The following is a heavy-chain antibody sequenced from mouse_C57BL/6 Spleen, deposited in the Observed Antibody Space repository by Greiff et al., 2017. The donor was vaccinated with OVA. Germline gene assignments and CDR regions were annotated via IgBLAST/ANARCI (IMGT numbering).Heavy chain of an antibody. D-gene: IGHD2-3*01. CDR1: GYTFTDYY. V-gene: IGHV1-26*01. CDR3: ALGWLLRDYAMDY. Sequence: EVQLQQSGPELVKPGASVKISCKASGYTFTDYYMNWVKQSHGKSLEWIGDINPNNGGTSYNQKFKGKATLTVDKSSSTAYMELRSLTSEDSAVYYCALGWLLRDYAMDYWGQGTSVTVSS. CDR2: INPNNGGT. J-gene: IGHJ4*01.